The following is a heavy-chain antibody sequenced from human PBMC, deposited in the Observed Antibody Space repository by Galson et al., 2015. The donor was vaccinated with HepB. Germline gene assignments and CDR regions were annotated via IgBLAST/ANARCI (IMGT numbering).Heavy chain of an antibody. J-gene: IGHJ6*02. D-gene: IGHD3-10*01. CDR2: IKQDGSET. CDR3: ARAAARRLRGFGEMYHYYNGMDV. V-gene: IGHV3-7*03. Sequence: LRLSCAASGFSFSNYWMTWVRQVPGKGLEWVANIKQDGSETYYVESMKGRVTITRDNAQNSLYLQMNSLRGEDTAIYYCARAAARRLRGFGEMYHYYNGMDVWGQGTTVIVSS. CDR1: GFSFSNYW.